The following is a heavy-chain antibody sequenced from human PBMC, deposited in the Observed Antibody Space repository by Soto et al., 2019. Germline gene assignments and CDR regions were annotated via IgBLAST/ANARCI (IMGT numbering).Heavy chain of an antibody. D-gene: IGHD2-15*01. CDR1: GFTFSNYA. V-gene: IGHV3-64D*08. Sequence: PGGSLRLSCSASGFTFSNYAMYWVRQAPGKGLESVSAISNNGGDTYYADSVKGRFTISRDNSKNTLYLQLSSLRAEDTALYFCVKNRYCVDVTRYAPLDYWGQGTLVTVSS. CDR3: VKNRYCVDVTRYAPLDY. CDR2: ISNNGGDT. J-gene: IGHJ4*02.